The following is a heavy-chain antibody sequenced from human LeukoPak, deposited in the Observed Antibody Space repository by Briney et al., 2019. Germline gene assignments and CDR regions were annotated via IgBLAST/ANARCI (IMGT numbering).Heavy chain of an antibody. CDR2: ISDSGAAM. CDR3: ARDSGNSFDY. CDR1: GFTFSTYS. Sequence: GGSLRLSCAASGFTFSTYSMNWVSQAPGKGLQWVSYISDSGAAMYYADSVKGRFTISRDNAKNSVYLQMNSLRDGDTAVYYCARDSGNSFDYWGQGTLVTVSS. V-gene: IGHV3-48*02. J-gene: IGHJ4*02.